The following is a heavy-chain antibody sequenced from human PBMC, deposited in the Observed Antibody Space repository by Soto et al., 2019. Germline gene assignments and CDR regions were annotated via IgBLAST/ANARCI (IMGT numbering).Heavy chain of an antibody. CDR3: AKEDPHCSGGGCFSGPSVDP. V-gene: IGHV3-23*01. J-gene: IGHJ5*02. CDR1: GFTFSNFA. D-gene: IGHD2-15*01. CDR2: ISGSGHST. Sequence: EVQLLESGGGLVQPGGSLRLSCAASGFTFSNFAMSWVRQAPGKGLEWVSGISGSGHSTYYADSVKGRFTISRDNSKNTLYLQMNSPRAEDTAVYYCAKEDPHCSGGGCFSGPSVDPWGQGTLVTVSS.